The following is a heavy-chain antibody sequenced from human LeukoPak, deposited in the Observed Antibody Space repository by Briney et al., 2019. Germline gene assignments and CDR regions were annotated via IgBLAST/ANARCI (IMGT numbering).Heavy chain of an antibody. CDR3: AKGSLKIAVAGKEFDY. CDR1: GFTFSSYG. V-gene: IGHV3-30*02. D-gene: IGHD6-19*01. Sequence: GGSLRLSCAASGFTFSSYGMHWVRQAPGKGLEWVAFIRYDGSNKYYADSVKGRFTISRDNSKNTLYLQMNSLRAEDTAVYYCAKGSLKIAVAGKEFDYWGQGALVTVSS. J-gene: IGHJ4*02. CDR2: IRYDGSNK.